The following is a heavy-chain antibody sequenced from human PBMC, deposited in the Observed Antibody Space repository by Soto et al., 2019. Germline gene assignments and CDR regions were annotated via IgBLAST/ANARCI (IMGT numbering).Heavy chain of an antibody. CDR1: GFTFSSYG. J-gene: IGHJ4*02. V-gene: IGHV3-30*18. Sequence: QVQLVESGGGVVQPGRSLRLSCAASGFTFSSYGMHWVRQAPGKGLEWVAVISYDGSNKYYADSVKGRFTISRDNSKNPLYLQMNSLRAEDTAVYYCAKEAPLFGYCSGGSCSYFDYWGQGTLVTVSS. CDR3: AKEAPLFGYCSGGSCSYFDY. D-gene: IGHD2-15*01. CDR2: ISYDGSNK.